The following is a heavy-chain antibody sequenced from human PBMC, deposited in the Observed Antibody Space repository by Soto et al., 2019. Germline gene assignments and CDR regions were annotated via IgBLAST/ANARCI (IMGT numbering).Heavy chain of an antibody. J-gene: IGHJ4*02. D-gene: IGHD6-19*01. CDR1: GFSFSGSW. CDR3: AIAVAGTVFDY. V-gene: IGHV3-74*01. Sequence: PWGSLGLSCAASGFSFSGSWMHWGFQAPGKGLVWVSRIYTDGSSTSYADSVKGRFTISRDNAKNTLYLQMNSLRAEDTAVYYCAIAVAGTVFDYWGQRTLVTVSS. CDR2: IYTDGSST.